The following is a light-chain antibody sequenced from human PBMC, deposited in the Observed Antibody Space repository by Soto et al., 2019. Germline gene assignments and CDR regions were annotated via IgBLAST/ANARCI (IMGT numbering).Light chain of an antibody. J-gene: IGKJ5*01. CDR1: QSAGNF. CDR3: QQHNQWPIT. V-gene: IGKV3-11*01. CDR2: YIS. Sequence: IVLTQSPSTLSLSPGERATLSCRASQSAGNFLAWYQQKPGQAPRLLIYYISTRATGIPARFSGSGSGTEFTLTINSLQSEDSAVYYCQQHNQWPITFGQGTRLEIK.